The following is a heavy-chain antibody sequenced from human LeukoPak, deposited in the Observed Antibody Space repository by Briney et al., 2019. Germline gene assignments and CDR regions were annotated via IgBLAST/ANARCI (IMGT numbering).Heavy chain of an antibody. CDR1: GFTFSTYW. Sequence: GGSLRLSCAASGFTFSTYWMSWVRQAPGKGLEWVANIKQDGSDKYYVDSVKGRFTISRDNAKNSLFLQMNSLRAEHTAVYYCARVRCSSNSCFPDYWGQGTLVTVSS. CDR2: IKQDGSDK. CDR3: ARVRCSSNSCFPDY. V-gene: IGHV3-7*01. D-gene: IGHD2-2*01. J-gene: IGHJ4*02.